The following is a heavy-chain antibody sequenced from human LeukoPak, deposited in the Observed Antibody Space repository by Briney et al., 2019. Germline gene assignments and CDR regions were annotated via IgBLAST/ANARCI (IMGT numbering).Heavy chain of an antibody. CDR1: GFTFSSYS. CDR2: IYSGGST. D-gene: IGHD2-2*02. J-gene: IGHJ4*02. V-gene: IGHV3-53*01. Sequence: GGSLRLSCAASGFTFSSYSMSWVRQAPGKGLEWVSVIYSGGSTYYADSVKGRFTISRDNSKNTLYLQTNSLRAEDTAVYYCARGSQLLYPYYFDYWGQGTLVTISS. CDR3: ARGSQLLYPYYFDY.